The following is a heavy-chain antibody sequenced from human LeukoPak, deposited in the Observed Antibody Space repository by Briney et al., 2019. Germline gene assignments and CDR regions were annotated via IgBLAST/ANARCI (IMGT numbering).Heavy chain of an antibody. Sequence: SETLSLTCTVSGGSISSYYWSWIRQPPGKGLEWISYIYYSGSTNYNPSLKSRVTISVDTSKNQFSLKLSSVTAADTAVYYCASQLRYSSGWSGVVVYFDYWGQGTLVTVSS. CDR1: GGSISSYY. V-gene: IGHV4-59*12. D-gene: IGHD6-19*01. J-gene: IGHJ4*02. CDR3: ASQLRYSSGWSGVVVYFDY. CDR2: IYYSGST.